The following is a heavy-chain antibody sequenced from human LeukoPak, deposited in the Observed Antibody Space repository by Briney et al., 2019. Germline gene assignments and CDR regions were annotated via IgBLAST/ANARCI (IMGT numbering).Heavy chain of an antibody. V-gene: IGHV3-23*01. J-gene: IGHJ4*02. CDR3: VRRGDASSGWGDHDY. CDR1: GFTFNRNA. D-gene: IGHD6-19*01. Sequence: GGSLRLSCAASGFTFNRNAISWVRQAPGKGLELDSTIGGSGDKTFYADPVKGRFTISRDNSKNMLHLQMSSLTGEDTALYYCVRRGDASSGWGDHDYWGQGALVTVSS. CDR2: IGGSGDKT.